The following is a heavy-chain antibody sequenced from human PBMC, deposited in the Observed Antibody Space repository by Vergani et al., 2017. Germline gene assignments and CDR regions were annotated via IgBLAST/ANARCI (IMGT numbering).Heavy chain of an antibody. CDR2: ISSNGGST. J-gene: IGHJ4*02. Sequence: EVQLVESGGGLVQPGGSLRLSCAASGFTFSSYAMHWVRQAPGKGLEYVSAISSNGGSTYYADSVKGRFTISRDNSKNTLYLQMSSLRAEDTAVYYCAKASYDSIGYYFGDFDYWGQGTLVTVSS. D-gene: IGHD3-22*01. V-gene: IGHV3-64D*06. CDR3: AKASYDSIGYYFGDFDY. CDR1: GFTFSSYA.